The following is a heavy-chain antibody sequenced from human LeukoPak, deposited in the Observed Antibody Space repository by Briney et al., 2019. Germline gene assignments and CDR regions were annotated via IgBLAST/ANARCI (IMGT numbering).Heavy chain of an antibody. V-gene: IGHV1-2*02. Sequence: ASMKVSCKASGYTFSSYGIIWVRQAPQEGLEWMGWINPNSGGTNYAQKFQGRVTMTRDTSISTAYMELSRLRSDDTAVYYCATPERGYSGYDFGSWGQGTLVTVSS. J-gene: IGHJ4*02. CDR3: ATPERGYSGYDFGS. D-gene: IGHD5-12*01. CDR2: INPNSGGT. CDR1: GYTFSSYG.